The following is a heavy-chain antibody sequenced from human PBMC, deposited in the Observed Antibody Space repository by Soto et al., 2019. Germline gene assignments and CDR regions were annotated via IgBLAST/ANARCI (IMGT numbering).Heavy chain of an antibody. Sequence: GGSLRLSCAASGFTFSSYDMHWVRQATGKGLEWVSAIGTAGDTYYPGSVKGRFTISRENAKNSLYLQMNSLRAGDTAVYYCVRTTYFSDSSGYTRCFDYWGQGTLVTVSS. CDR2: IGTAGDT. D-gene: IGHD3-22*01. V-gene: IGHV3-13*01. CDR3: VRTTYFSDSSGYTRCFDY. CDR1: GFTFSSYD. J-gene: IGHJ4*02.